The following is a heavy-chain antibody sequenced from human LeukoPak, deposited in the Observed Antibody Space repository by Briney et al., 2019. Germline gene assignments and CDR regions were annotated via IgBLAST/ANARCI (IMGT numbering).Heavy chain of an antibody. D-gene: IGHD3-3*01. CDR1: GFTFSSYG. CDR3: AKERARRYYDFWSGYYSVDY. CDR2: ISYDGSNK. J-gene: IGHJ4*02. Sequence: PGGSLRLSCAASGFTFSSYGMHWVRQAPGKGLEGVAGISYDGSNKYYADSVKGRFTISRDNSKNTLYLQMNSLRAEDTAVYYCAKERARRYYDFWSGYYSVDYWGQGTLVTVSS. V-gene: IGHV3-30*18.